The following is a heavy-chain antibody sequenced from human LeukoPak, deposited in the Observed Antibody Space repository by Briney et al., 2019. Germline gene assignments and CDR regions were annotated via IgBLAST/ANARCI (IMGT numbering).Heavy chain of an antibody. CDR3: AKDLSPLYYYYGMDV. V-gene: IGHV3-23*01. CDR2: MSGSGGST. J-gene: IGHJ6*02. Sequence: GGSLRLSCAASGFTFSSYAMSWVRQAPGKGLEWVSGMSGSGGSTYYADSVKGRYTISRDNSKNTLYLQMNSLSAEDTAVYYCAKDLSPLYYYYGMDVWGQGTTVTVSS. CDR1: GFTFSSYA.